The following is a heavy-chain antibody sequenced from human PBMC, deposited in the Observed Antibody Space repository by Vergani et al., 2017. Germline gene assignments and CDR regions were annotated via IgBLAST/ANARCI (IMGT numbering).Heavy chain of an antibody. CDR1: GFTFSSYAM. D-gene: IGHD1-26*01. CDR2: INHSGST. V-gene: IGHV4-4*02. CDR3: ARDQRELPYNWFDP. Sequence: VQLVESGGGLVQPGGSLRLSCAASGFTFSSYAMSWVRQAPGKGLEWIGEINHSGSTNYNPSLKSRVTISVDTSKNQFSLKLSSVTAADTAVYYCARDQRELPYNWFDPWGQGTLVTVSS. J-gene: IGHJ5*02.